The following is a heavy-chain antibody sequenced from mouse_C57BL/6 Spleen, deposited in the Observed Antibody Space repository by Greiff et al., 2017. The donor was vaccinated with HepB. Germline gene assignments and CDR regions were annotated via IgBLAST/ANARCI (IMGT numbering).Heavy chain of an antibody. CDR1: GYSITSGYD. J-gene: IGHJ4*01. CDR3: ASDSSGYVYAMDY. Sequence: VQLKESGPGMVKPSQSLSLTCTVTGYSITSGYDWHWIRHFPGNKLEWMGYISYSGSTNYNPSLKSRISITHDTSKNHFFLKLNSVTTEDTATYYCASDSSGYVYAMDYWGQGTSVTVSS. CDR2: ISYSGST. D-gene: IGHD3-2*02. V-gene: IGHV3-1*01.